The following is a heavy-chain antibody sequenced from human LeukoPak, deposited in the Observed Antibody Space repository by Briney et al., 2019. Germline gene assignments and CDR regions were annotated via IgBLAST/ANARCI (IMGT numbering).Heavy chain of an antibody. Sequence: SETLSLTCTVSGGSISSSSYYWGWIRQPPGKGLEWIGSIYYSGSTYYNPSLKSRVTLSVDTSKNQFSLKLSSVTAADTAVYYCARHAGMGYSSGWYFFDYWGQGTLVTVSS. CDR2: IYYSGST. J-gene: IGHJ4*02. D-gene: IGHD6-19*01. V-gene: IGHV4-39*01. CDR3: ARHAGMGYSSGWYFFDY. CDR1: GGSISSSSYY.